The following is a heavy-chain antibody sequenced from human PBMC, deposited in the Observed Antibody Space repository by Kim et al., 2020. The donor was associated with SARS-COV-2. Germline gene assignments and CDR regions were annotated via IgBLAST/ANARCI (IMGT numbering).Heavy chain of an antibody. CDR2: IYPGDSDV. Sequence: GESLKISCQASEFSFTSYWIAWVRRVPGKGLQWMGTIYPGDSDVRYSPSLRGQVTISADKSINTAYLQWRSLKAADTATYFCARHAGRQAAYHHGLDVCGQGTTVTVSS. J-gene: IGHJ6*02. CDR3: ARHAGRQAAYHHGLDV. V-gene: IGHV5-51*01. CDR1: EFSFTSYW.